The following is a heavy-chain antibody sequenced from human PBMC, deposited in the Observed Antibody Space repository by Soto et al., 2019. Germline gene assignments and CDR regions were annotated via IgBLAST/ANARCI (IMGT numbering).Heavy chain of an antibody. CDR1: GGAMSENAYY. Sequence: QVQLQEAGPGLVRPSQTLSLTCTVAGGAMSENAYYWSWLRQSPGQVLQWIGYIYDTWTTSYSPSRKTQVTLFADTSRNLFTRQLTSVTAADPALWLCARGIVRGGFALWGQGTLATVSS. CDR2: IYDTWTT. D-gene: IGHD2-15*01. V-gene: IGHV4-30-4*01. J-gene: IGHJ3*01. CDR3: ARGIVRGGFAL.